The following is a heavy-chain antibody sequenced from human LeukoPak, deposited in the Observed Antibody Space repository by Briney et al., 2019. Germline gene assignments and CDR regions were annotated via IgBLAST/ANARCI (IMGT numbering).Heavy chain of an antibody. J-gene: IGHJ3*02. V-gene: IGHV3-21*01. CDR2: ISSSSSYI. CDR3: ARGPGYYYDSSGNSDAFDI. CDR1: GFTFSSYS. D-gene: IGHD3-22*01. Sequence: GGSLRLSCAASGFTFSSYSMNWVRQAPGKGLEWVSSISSSSSYIYYADSVKGRFTISRDNAKNSLYLQMNSLRAEDTAVYYCARGPGYYYDSSGNSDAFDIWGQGTMVTVSS.